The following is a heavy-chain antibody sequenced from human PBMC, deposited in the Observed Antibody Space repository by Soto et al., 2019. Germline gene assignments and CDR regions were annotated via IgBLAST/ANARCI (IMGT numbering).Heavy chain of an antibody. Sequence: GESLKISCKGSGYIFANYWISWVRQMPGKGLEWMGRIDPSDSYINYSPSFHGHVTISLDKSISTAYLQWSSLEASDTAMYYCARQGGFPSGHDNMAVWGQGTTVTVSS. V-gene: IGHV5-10-1*01. CDR1: GYIFANYW. CDR2: IDPSDSYI. CDR3: ARQGGFPSGHDNMAV. D-gene: IGHD1-1*01. J-gene: IGHJ6*02.